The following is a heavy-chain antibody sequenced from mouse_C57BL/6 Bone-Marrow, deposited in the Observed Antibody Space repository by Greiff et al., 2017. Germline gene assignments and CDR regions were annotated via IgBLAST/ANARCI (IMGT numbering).Heavy chain of an antibody. CDR3: ARGLLRPHYYAMDY. J-gene: IGHJ4*01. Sequence: QVTLKVCGPGILQSSQSLSLTCSFSGFSLSTSGLGVSWIRQPAGKGLEWLAHIYWDDDKRYNPSLKSRLTLSKDTSRNQVFLKITSVDTADTATYYCARGLLRPHYYAMDYWGQGTSVTVSS. V-gene: IGHV8-12*01. D-gene: IGHD1-2*01. CDR2: IYWDDDK. CDR1: GFSLSTSGLG.